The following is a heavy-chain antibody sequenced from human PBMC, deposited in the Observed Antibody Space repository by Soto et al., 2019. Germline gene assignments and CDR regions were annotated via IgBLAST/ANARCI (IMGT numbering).Heavy chain of an antibody. CDR1: GGSISSGDYY. CDR3: ARGISMVYAVARLVDAFDI. D-gene: IGHD2-8*01. V-gene: IGHV4-30-4*01. J-gene: IGHJ3*02. CDR2: IYYSGST. Sequence: SETLSLTCTVSGGSISSGDYYWSWIRQPPGKGLEWIGYIYYSGSTYYNPSLKSRVTISVDTSKNQFSLKLSSVTAADTAVYYCARGISMVYAVARLVDAFDIWGQGTMVTVSS.